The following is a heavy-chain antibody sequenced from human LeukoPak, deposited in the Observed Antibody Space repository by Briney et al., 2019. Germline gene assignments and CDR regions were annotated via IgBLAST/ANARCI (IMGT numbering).Heavy chain of an antibody. D-gene: IGHD3-3*01. Sequence: SVKVSCKASGGTFSSYAISWVRQAPGQGLEWMGGIIPIFGTANYAQKFQGRVTITADESTSTAYMELSSLRAEDTAVYYCARDEVSYYDFWSGYLSASSNYYMDVWGKGTTVTVSS. CDR2: IIPIFGTA. CDR3: ARDEVSYYDFWSGYLSASSNYYMDV. CDR1: GGTFSSYA. V-gene: IGHV1-69*13. J-gene: IGHJ6*03.